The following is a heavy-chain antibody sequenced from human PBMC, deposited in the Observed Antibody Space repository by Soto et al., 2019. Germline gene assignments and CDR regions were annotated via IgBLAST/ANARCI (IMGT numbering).Heavy chain of an antibody. Sequence: SETLSLTCAVYGGSFSGYYWTWIRQHPGKGLEWIGYIYYSGSTYYNPSLKSRVTISVDTSKNQFSLKLSSVTAADTAVYYCARAPPTTNDAFDIWGQGTMVTVSS. CDR3: ARAPPTTNDAFDI. D-gene: IGHD5-12*01. CDR1: GGSFSGYY. J-gene: IGHJ3*02. V-gene: IGHV4-31*11. CDR2: IYYSGST.